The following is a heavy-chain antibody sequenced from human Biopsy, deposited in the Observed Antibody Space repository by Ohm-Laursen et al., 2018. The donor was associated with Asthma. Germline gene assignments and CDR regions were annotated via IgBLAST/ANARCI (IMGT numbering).Heavy chain of an antibody. CDR3: ARFIDGTFFVDY. V-gene: IGHV5-51*01. J-gene: IGHJ4*02. CDR2: IFAANSET. Sequence: GESLRISCKASGYTFGDSWIGWVRQMPGKGLEWMGIIFAANSETKYSPSFQGQVTISADMSISTAFLQWSSLKASDTAIYYCARFIDGTFFVDYWGQGTLVTVAS. D-gene: IGHD1-7*01. CDR1: GYTFGDSW.